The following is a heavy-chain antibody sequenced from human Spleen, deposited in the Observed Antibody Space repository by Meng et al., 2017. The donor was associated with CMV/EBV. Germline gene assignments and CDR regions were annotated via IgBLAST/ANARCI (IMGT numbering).Heavy chain of an antibody. CDR2: IQYDGSHK. CDR1: GFTFSTYW. V-gene: IGHV3-30*02. CDR3: AKEPRDSGFDY. J-gene: IGHJ4*02. Sequence: GESLKISCAASGFTFSTYWMSWVRQAPGKGLEWVAFIQYDGSHKYYADSVKGRFTISRDNSKNTLYLQMNSLRGEDTAVYYCAKEPRDSGFDYWGQGTLVTVSS. D-gene: IGHD2-15*01.